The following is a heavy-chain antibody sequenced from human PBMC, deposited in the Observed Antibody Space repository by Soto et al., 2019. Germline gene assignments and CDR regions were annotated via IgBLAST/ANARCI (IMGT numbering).Heavy chain of an antibody. D-gene: IGHD1-7*01. CDR3: VRRVSGNYDY. J-gene: IGHJ4*02. V-gene: IGHV3-64*01. Sequence: EVQLAESGGGMVQPGGSLRLSGVAPGFPFISYDRPWVRQAPGKGLEYVSSISSNGGTTYYGNSVKGRFTISRDNSKNTLYLQMGSLRAEDMAVYYCVRRVSGNYDYWGQGTLVTVSS. CDR2: ISSNGGTT. CDR1: GFPFISYD.